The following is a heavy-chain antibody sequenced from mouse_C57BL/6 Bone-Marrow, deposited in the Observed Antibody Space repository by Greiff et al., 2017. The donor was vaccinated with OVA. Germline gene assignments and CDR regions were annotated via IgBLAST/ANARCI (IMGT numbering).Heavy chain of an antibody. J-gene: IGHJ2*01. CDR3: ARHNGYYIDY. CDR2: ISSGGSYT. Sequence: EVNLVDSGGDLVKPGGSLKLSCAASGFTFSSYGMSWVRQTPDKRLEWVATISSGGSYTYYPDSVKGRFTISRDNAKNTLYLQMSSLKSEDTAMYYCARHNGYYIDYWGQGTTLTVSS. CDR1: GFTFSSYG. V-gene: IGHV5-6*01. D-gene: IGHD2-2*01.